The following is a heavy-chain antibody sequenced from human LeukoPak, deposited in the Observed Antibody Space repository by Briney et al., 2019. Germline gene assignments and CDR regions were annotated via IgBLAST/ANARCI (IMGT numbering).Heavy chain of an antibody. J-gene: IGHJ5*02. CDR3: AKDASSSRIWYNWFDP. Sequence: PGGSLRLSCAASGFTFSSYWMHWVRQAPGKGLVWVSRINSDGSSTSYADSVKGRFTISRDNSKNTLYLQMNSLRAEDTAVYYCAKDASSSRIWYNWFDPWGQGTLVTVSS. CDR1: GFTFSSYW. CDR2: INSDGSST. V-gene: IGHV3-74*01. D-gene: IGHD6-13*01.